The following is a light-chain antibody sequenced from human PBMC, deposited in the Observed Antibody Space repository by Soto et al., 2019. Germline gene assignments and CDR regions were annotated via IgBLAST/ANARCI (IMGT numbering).Light chain of an antibody. Sequence: QSALTQPASVSGSPGQSITISCTGTSSDVGGYNYVSWYQQYPGKAPKLMIYDVSNRPSGVSNRFSGSKSGNTASLTISGLQAEDEADYYCGSYTSSSTLVVFGGGTKLTVL. V-gene: IGLV2-14*01. CDR2: DVS. CDR3: GSYTSSSTLVV. J-gene: IGLJ2*01. CDR1: SSDVGGYNY.